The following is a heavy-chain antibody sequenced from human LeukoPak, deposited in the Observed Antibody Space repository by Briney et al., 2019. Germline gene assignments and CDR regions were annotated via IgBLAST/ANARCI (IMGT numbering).Heavy chain of an antibody. CDR1: GYSISSGYY. D-gene: IGHD3-10*01. V-gene: IGHV4-38-2*02. CDR3: ARVEATMVRGVKYNWFDP. J-gene: IGHJ5*02. CDR2: IYHSGST. Sequence: SETLSLTCTVSGYSISSGYYWGWIRQPPGKGLEWIGSIYHSGSTYYNPSLKSRVTISVDTSKNQFSLKLSSVTAADTAVYYCARVEATMVRGVKYNWFDPWGQGTLVTVSS.